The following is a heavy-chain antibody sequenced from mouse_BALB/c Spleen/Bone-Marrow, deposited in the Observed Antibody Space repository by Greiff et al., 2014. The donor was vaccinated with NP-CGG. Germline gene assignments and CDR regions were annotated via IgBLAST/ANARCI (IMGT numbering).Heavy chain of an antibody. V-gene: IGHV14-4*02. D-gene: IGHD2-2*01. J-gene: IGHJ3*01. CDR3: NRGMVTTNAY. CDR2: IDPENGDI. Sequence: VQLQQSGAELVRSGASVRLSCTASGFNIKDYYMHWVEQRPELGLEWIGWIDPENGDIVIAPQLQGKATMTADPSSNTAYLQLNSLTSEDTAVYYCNRGMVTTNAYCGQGTLVTVSA. CDR1: GFNIKDYY.